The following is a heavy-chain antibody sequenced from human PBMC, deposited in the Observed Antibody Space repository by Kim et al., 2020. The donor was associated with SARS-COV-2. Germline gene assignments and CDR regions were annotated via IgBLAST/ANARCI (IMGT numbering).Heavy chain of an antibody. D-gene: IGHD6-19*01. Sequence: GGSLRLSCAASGFTVSSNYMSWVRQAPGKGLEWVSVIYTSGGTYYAASVKCRFTISRDSSKNTLYLQMNSLRAEDTAVYYCARASSGPGYWGQGTLVTVSS. V-gene: IGHV3-53*01. CDR1: GFTVSSNY. CDR2: IYTSGGT. J-gene: IGHJ4*02. CDR3: ARASSGPGY.